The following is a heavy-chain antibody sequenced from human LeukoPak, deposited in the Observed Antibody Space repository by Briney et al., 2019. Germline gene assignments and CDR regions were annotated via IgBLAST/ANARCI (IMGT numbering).Heavy chain of an antibody. CDR3: ARDPGTIPPYYFDY. Sequence: PSETLSLTCAVSGGSISSSNWWSWVRQPPGKGLEWIGEIYHSESTNYNPSLKSRVTISVDKSKNQVSLKLSSVTAADTAVYYCARDPGTIPPYYFDYWGQGILVTVSS. D-gene: IGHD3-10*01. V-gene: IGHV4-4*02. CDR2: IYHSEST. J-gene: IGHJ4*02. CDR1: GGSISSSNW.